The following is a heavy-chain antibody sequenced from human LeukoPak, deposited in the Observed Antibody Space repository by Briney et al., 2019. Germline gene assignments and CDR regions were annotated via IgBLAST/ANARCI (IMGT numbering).Heavy chain of an antibody. J-gene: IGHJ1*01. CDR1: GGSISSYY. D-gene: IGHD3-9*01. V-gene: IGHV4-59*05. CDR3: ATQSLRYFDWLGEYFQH. CDR2: IYYSGST. Sequence: SETLSLTCTVSGGSISSYYWSWIRQPPGKGLEWIGSIYYSGSTYYNPSLKSRVTISVDTSKNQFSLKLSSVTAADTAVYYCATQSLRYFDWLGEYFQHWGQGTLVTVSS.